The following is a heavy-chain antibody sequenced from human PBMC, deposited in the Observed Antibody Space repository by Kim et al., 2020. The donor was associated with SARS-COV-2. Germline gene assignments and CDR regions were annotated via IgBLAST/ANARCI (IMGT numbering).Heavy chain of an antibody. V-gene: IGHV3-33*01. Sequence: GGSLRLSCAASGFTFSSYGMHWVLQAPGKGLEWVAVIWYDGSNKYYADSVKGRFTISRDNSKNTLYLQMNSLRAEDTAVYYCARDSSRPYYGEGFSLEDYWGQGTLVTVSS. CDR3: ARDSSRPYYGEGFSLEDY. D-gene: IGHD4-17*01. J-gene: IGHJ4*02. CDR1: GFTFSSYG. CDR2: IWYDGSNK.